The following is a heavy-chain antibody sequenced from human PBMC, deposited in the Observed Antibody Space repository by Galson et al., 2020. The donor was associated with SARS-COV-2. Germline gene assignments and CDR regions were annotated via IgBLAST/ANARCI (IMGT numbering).Heavy chain of an antibody. J-gene: IGHJ3*02. Sequence: NNGATNYAQRFRGSVTMTRDTAVNTAYMDLGGLRSADTAVYYCTRDRHGDSFDIWGQGTKVTVS. V-gene: IGHV1-2*02. CDR2: NNGAT. CDR3: TRDRHGDSFDI. D-gene: IGHD3-10*01.